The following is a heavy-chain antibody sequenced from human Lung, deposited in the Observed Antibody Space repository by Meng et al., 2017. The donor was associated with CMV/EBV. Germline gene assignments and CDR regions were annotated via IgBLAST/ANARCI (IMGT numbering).Heavy chain of an antibody. J-gene: IGHJ4*02. CDR2: IKPDGSEK. V-gene: IGHV3-7*01. Sequence: SCAASGFTFRTYWMSWVRQAPGKGLEWVANIKPDGSEKSYVDYVKGRFTISRDNADNSLYLQMDSLRAEDTAVYYCARGGSNGGYLPHWGQGTLVTVSS. CDR3: ARGGSNGGYLPH. D-gene: IGHD4-17*01. CDR1: GFTFRTYW.